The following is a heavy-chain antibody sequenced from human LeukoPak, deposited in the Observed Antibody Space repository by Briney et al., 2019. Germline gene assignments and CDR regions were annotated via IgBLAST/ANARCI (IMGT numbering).Heavy chain of an antibody. CDR2: ISYDGSNK. CDR1: GFTFSSYA. V-gene: IGHV3-30-3*01. D-gene: IGHD3-10*01. Sequence: PGGSLRLSCAASGFTFSSYAMHWVRQAPGKGLEWVAVISYDGSNKYYADSVKGRFTISRDNSKNTLYLQMNSLRAEDTAVYYCASRGFGESPFDYWGQGTLVTVPS. J-gene: IGHJ4*02. CDR3: ASRGFGESPFDY.